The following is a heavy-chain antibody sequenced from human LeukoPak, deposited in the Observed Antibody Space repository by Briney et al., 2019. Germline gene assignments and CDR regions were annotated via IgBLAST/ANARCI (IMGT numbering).Heavy chain of an antibody. Sequence: EASVKVSCKASGGTFSSYAISWVRQAPGQGLEWMGWISAYNGNTNYAQKLQGRVTMTTDTSTSTAYMELRSLRSDDTAVYYCARDQTLLGYCTNGVCPPGYWGQGTLVTVSS. D-gene: IGHD2-8*01. CDR1: GGTFSSYA. CDR2: ISAYNGNT. CDR3: ARDQTLLGYCTNGVCPPGY. V-gene: IGHV1-18*01. J-gene: IGHJ4*02.